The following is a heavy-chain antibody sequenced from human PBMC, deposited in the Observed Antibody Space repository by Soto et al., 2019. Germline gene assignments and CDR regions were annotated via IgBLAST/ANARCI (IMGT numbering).Heavy chain of an antibody. CDR3: ARPSCGGACKGDAFDI. V-gene: IGHV1-46*01. CDR2: INLSSGNS. D-gene: IGHD2-21*02. CDR1: GYTFTSYY. J-gene: IGHJ3*02. Sequence: ASVKVSCKASGYTFTSYYMNWMRQAPGQGLEWMGRINLSSGNSTYAQKFQGRVTMTREKSTSTVYMELSSLRSEDTAVYYCARPSCGGACKGDAFDIWGQGTTVTVSS.